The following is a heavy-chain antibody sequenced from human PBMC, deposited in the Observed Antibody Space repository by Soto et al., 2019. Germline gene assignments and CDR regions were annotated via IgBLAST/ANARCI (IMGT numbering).Heavy chain of an antibody. Sequence: GGSLRLSCAASGFTFSNAWMNWVRQAPGKGLEWVGRIKSKTDGGTTDYAAPVKGRFTISRDNSKNTLYLQMNSLRAEDTAVYYCARDPGSGWPPFDYWGQGTLVTVSS. CDR1: GFTFSNAW. CDR2: IKSKTDGGTT. D-gene: IGHD6-19*01. J-gene: IGHJ4*02. V-gene: IGHV3-15*07. CDR3: ARDPGSGWPPFDY.